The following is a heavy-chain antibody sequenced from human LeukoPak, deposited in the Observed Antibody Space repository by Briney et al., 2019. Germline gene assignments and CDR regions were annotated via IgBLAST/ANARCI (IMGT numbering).Heavy chain of an antibody. V-gene: IGHV3-21*01. D-gene: IGHD3-22*01. CDR1: GFTFSSYA. CDR2: ISSSSSYI. J-gene: IGHJ5*02. CDR3: ARGRGGYPSPHWFDP. Sequence: PGGSMRLSCAASGFTFSSYAMSWVRQAPGKGLEWVSAISSSSSYIYYADSVKGRFTISRDNAKNSLYLQMNSLRAEDTAVYYCARGRGGYPSPHWFDPWGQGTLVTVSS.